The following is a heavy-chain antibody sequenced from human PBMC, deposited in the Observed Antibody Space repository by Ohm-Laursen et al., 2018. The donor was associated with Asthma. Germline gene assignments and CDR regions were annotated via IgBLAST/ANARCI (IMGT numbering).Heavy chain of an antibody. J-gene: IGHJ6*02. D-gene: IGHD3-16*01. CDR1: GYTFSRYS. Sequence: LSLTCAASGYTFSRYSIHWVRQIPGKGLEWVASISTASSFIYYADSVRGRFTTSRDNARNSVYLQMNSLRAEDTAVYYCSNLVDVWGQGTTVTVSS. CDR3: SNLVDV. V-gene: IGHV3-21*01. CDR2: ISTASSFI.